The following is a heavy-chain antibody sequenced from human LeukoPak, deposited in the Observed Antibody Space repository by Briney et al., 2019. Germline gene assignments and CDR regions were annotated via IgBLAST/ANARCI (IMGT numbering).Heavy chain of an antibody. CDR3: ARERGSTGGFGESCDY. CDR1: GGSFSGYY. V-gene: IGHV4-34*01. CDR2: INHSGST. Sequence: SETLSLTCAVYGGSFSGYYWSWIRQPPGKGLEWIGEINHSGSTNYNPSLKSRVTISVDTSKNQFSLKLSSVTAADTAVYYCARERGSTGGFGESCDYWGQGTLVTVSS. J-gene: IGHJ4*02. D-gene: IGHD3-10*01.